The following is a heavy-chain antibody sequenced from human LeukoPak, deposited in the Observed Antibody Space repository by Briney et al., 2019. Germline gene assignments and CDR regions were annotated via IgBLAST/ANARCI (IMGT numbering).Heavy chain of an antibody. CDR1: GLTFSSFG. Sequence: GGSLRLSCEASGLTFSSFGMHWVRQAPGKGLEWVAVIWSDGSNKYYADSVKGRFAISRDNSKNTVWLQMNSLRAEDTAVYYCASAAGAYDNWGQGTLVTVSS. J-gene: IGHJ4*02. CDR3: ASAAGAYDN. CDR2: IWSDGSNK. V-gene: IGHV3-33*01. D-gene: IGHD6-13*01.